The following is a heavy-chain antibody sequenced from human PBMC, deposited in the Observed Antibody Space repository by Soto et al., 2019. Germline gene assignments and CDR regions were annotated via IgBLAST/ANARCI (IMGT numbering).Heavy chain of an antibody. J-gene: IGHJ6*03. Sequence: ASVKVSCKVSGHTLTELSMHWVRQAPGKGLEWMGGFDPEDGETIYAQKFQGRVTMTEDTSTDTAYMELSSLRSEDTAVYYCATGGGIGPYYYYYMDVWGKGTTVTVSS. D-gene: IGHD1-26*01. CDR1: GHTLTELS. V-gene: IGHV1-24*01. CDR2: FDPEDGET. CDR3: ATGGGIGPYYYYYMDV.